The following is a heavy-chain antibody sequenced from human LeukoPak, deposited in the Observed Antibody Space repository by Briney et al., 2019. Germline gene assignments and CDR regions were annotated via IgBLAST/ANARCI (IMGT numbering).Heavy chain of an antibody. CDR1: GFTFSSYS. V-gene: IGHV3-21*01. Sequence: GGSLRRSCAASGFTFSSYSMNWVRQAPGKGLEWVSSISSSSSYIYYADSVKGRFTISRDNAKNSLYLQMNSLRAEDTAVYYCARGAVSIAAAGTSDYWGQGTLVTVSS. D-gene: IGHD6-13*01. CDR2: ISSSSSYI. J-gene: IGHJ4*02. CDR3: ARGAVSIAAAGTSDY.